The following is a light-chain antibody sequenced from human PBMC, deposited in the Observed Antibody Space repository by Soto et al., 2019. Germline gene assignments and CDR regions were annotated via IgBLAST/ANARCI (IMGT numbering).Light chain of an antibody. J-gene: IGKJ3*01. CDR2: LGS. V-gene: IGKV2-28*01. CDR3: MQALQTPT. CDR1: QSLLHSNGYNY. Sequence: DIVMTQSPLSLPVTPGEPASISCRSSQSLLHSNGYNYLDWYLQKPGQSPQLLIYLGSNRASGVPDRFSGSVSGTDFTLKISRVEAEDVWVYYCMQALQTPTFGPGTKVDIK.